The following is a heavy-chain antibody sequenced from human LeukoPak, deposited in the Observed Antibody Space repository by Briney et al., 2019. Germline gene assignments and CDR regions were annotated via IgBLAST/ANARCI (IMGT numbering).Heavy chain of an antibody. CDR3: AKDRWTNGPAGGSSDY. V-gene: IGHV3-30*02. CDR2: IRYDGSNI. Sequence: GGSLRLSCAASGLTFSSYGMHWVRQAPGKGLEWVAFIRYDGSNIYYADSVRGRFTISRGNSKNTLYLQMNSLRPEDTAVYYCAKDRWTNGPAGGSSDYWGQGTLVTVSS. CDR1: GLTFSSYG. J-gene: IGHJ4*02. D-gene: IGHD6-13*01.